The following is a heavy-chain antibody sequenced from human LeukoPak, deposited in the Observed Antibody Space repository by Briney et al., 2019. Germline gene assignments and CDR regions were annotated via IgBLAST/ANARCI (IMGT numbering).Heavy chain of an antibody. CDR2: ISSSSSSYI. Sequence: GGSLRLSCAASGFTFSSYSMNWVRQAPGKGPEWVSSISSSSSSYIYHADSVKGRFTISRDNAKNSLYLQMNSLRAEDTAVYYCARDRLSDWNDGEFDYWGQGTLVTVSS. CDR3: ARDRLSDWNDGEFDY. D-gene: IGHD1-1*01. J-gene: IGHJ4*02. CDR1: GFTFSSYS. V-gene: IGHV3-21*01.